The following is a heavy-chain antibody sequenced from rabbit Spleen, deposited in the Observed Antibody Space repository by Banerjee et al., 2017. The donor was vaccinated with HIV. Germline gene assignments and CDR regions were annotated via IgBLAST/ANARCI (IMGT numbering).Heavy chain of an antibody. Sequence: QEQLVEYGGDLVQPEGSLTLTCKASGLDFSSSYWICWVRQAPGKGLEWIACIYAGSSGSTYYASWAKGRFTISKTSSTTVTLQATSLAAADTATYFCARDSSTSFSSYGMDLWGPGTLVTVS. D-gene: IGHD1-1*01. V-gene: IGHV1S45*01. J-gene: IGHJ6*01. CDR1: GLDFSSSYW. CDR2: IYAGSSGST. CDR3: ARDSSTSFSSYGMDL.